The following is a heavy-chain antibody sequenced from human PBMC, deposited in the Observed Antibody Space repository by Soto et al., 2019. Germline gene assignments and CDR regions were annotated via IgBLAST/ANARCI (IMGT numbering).Heavy chain of an antibody. J-gene: IGHJ6*02. D-gene: IGHD6-19*01. CDR3: AKVLWSSSGGTKLSYYYAMDV. CDR2: ISYDGSNK. CDR1: GFTFSNYD. Sequence: GGSLRLSCAASGFTFSNYDMYWVRQAPGKGLEWVAVISYDGSNKYYADSMKGRFTISRDNSKNTLYLQMNSLRAEDTAVYYCAKVLWSSSGGTKLSYYYAMDVWGQGTTVTVSS. V-gene: IGHV3-30*18.